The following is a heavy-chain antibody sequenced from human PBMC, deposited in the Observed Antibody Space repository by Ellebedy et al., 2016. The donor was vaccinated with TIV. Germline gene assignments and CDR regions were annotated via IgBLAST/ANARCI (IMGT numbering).Heavy chain of an antibody. CDR3: AKETALWYTSSPQRPEY. CDR2: ITSNGDNT. Sequence: GESLKISXTGSGFTFSIYAMNWVRQAPGKGLEWVASITSNGDNTYYADSVKGRFTISRDNSKNTLFLQMNSLGVEDTALYYCAKETALWYTSSPQRPEYWGQGTLVTVSS. CDR1: GFTFSIYA. D-gene: IGHD6-13*01. V-gene: IGHV3-23*01. J-gene: IGHJ4*02.